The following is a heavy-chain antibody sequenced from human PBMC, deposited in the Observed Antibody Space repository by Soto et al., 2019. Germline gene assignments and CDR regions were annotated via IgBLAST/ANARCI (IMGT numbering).Heavy chain of an antibody. Sequence: LSCAASGFTFSDYYMSWIRQAPGKGLEWVSHISSSAETIYYADSVKGRFTISRDNTKKSLYLQMNSLRAEDTAVYYCARGLVVRGMDVWGQGTTVTVSS. CDR1: GFTFSDYY. J-gene: IGHJ6*02. CDR2: ISSSAETI. CDR3: ARGLVVRGMDV. D-gene: IGHD3-22*01. V-gene: IGHV3-11*01.